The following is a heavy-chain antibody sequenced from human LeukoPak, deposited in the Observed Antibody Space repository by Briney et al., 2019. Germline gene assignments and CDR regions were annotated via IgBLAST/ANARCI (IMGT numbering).Heavy chain of an antibody. CDR1: GGSISSGGYY. CDR2: IYYSGST. V-gene: IGHV4-31*03. D-gene: IGHD3-22*01. CDR3: ATRLTYDSSGYYYRGGYYFDY. Sequence: TSSQTLSLTCTVSGGSISSGGYYWSWIRQHPGKGLEWIGYIYYSGSTYCNPSLKSRVTISVDTSKNQFSLKLSSVTAADTAVCYCATRLTYDSSGYYYRGGYYFDYWGQGTLVTVSS. J-gene: IGHJ4*02.